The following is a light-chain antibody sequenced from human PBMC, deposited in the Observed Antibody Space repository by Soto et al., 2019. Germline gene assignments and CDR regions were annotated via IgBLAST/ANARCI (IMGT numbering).Light chain of an antibody. Sequence: HSALTQPASVSGSPGQSITISCTGTSSDVGTYNYVSWYQQHPGRAPKLLIYEDNKRPSGVSNRFSGSKSGNTASLTISGLQADDEADYYCCSYAGSSTSWVFGGGTKVTVL. CDR2: EDN. CDR3: CSYAGSSTSWV. CDR1: SSDVGTYNY. J-gene: IGLJ3*02. V-gene: IGLV2-23*01.